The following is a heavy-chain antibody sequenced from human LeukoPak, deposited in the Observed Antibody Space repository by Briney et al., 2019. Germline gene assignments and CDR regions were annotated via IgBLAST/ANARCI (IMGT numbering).Heavy chain of an antibody. Sequence: PGGSLRLSCAASGFTFSSYWMHWVRHAPGKGLVWVSRINTDGSSTTYTDSVKGRFTMSRDNAKNTLYLQMNSLRAEDTAVYYCARGSGDGSTAMDYWGQGTLVTVSS. CDR2: INTDGSST. CDR1: GFTFSSYW. CDR3: ARGSGDGSTAMDY. J-gene: IGHJ4*02. D-gene: IGHD5-24*01. V-gene: IGHV3-74*01.